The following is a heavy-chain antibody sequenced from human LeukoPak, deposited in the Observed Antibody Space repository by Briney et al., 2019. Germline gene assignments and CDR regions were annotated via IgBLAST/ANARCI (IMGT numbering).Heavy chain of an antibody. Sequence: PGGSLRLSCTASGFTFGDYALNWFRQAPGKGLEWVGFIRNKAYGGTTEYAASVKGRFIISRDDSKSIAYLQMNSLNTEDTAVYYCTSFYYFDSSGSPFDYWGQGTLVTVSS. D-gene: IGHD3-22*01. CDR2: IRNKAYGGTT. V-gene: IGHV3-49*03. J-gene: IGHJ4*02. CDR3: TSFYYFDSSGSPFDY. CDR1: GFTFGDYA.